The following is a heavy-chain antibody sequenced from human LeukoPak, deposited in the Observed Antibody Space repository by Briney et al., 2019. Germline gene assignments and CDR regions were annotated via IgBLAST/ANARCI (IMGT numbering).Heavy chain of an antibody. J-gene: IGHJ6*03. CDR3: AKAYCSSTSCYDEDYYYYYYMDV. CDR1: GFTFSSYG. CDR2: IRYDGSNK. D-gene: IGHD2-2*01. V-gene: IGHV3-30*02. Sequence: GGSLRLSCAASGFTFSSYGMHWVRQAPGKGLEWVAFIRYDGSNKYYADSVKGRFTISRDNSKNTLYLQMNSLRAEDTAVYYCAKAYCSSTSCYDEDYYYYYYMDVWGKGTTVTISS.